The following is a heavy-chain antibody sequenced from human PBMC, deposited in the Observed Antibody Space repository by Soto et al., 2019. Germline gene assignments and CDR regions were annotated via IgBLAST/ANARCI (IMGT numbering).Heavy chain of an antibody. V-gene: IGHV1-69*08. Sequence: QVQLVQSGAEVKKPGSSVKVSCKASGGTFSSYTISWVRQAPGQGLEWMGRLIPILGIANYAQKFQGRVTITADKSTSTAYMELSSLISEDTAVYYCARDQVDTAMVGVYDYYGLDVWGQVTTFTVSS. CDR1: GGTFSSYT. CDR2: LIPILGIA. D-gene: IGHD5-18*01. J-gene: IGHJ6*02. CDR3: ARDQVDTAMVGVYDYYGLDV.